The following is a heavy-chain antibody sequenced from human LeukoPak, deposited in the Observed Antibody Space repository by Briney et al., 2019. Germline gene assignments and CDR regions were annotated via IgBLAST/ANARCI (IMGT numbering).Heavy chain of an antibody. D-gene: IGHD3-9*01. CDR2: IYYSGST. Sequence: PSETLSLTCTVSGGSISSSSYYWGWIRQPPGKGLEWIGSIYYSGSTYYNPSLKSRVTISVDTSKNQFSLKLSSVTAADTAVYYCARLYYDILTGYYFDYWGQGTLVTVSS. CDR1: GGSISSSSYY. CDR3: ARLYYDILTGYYFDY. V-gene: IGHV4-39*01. J-gene: IGHJ4*02.